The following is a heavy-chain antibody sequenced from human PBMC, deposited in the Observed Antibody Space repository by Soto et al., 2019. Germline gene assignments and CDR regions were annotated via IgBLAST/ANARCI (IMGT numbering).Heavy chain of an antibody. Sequence: SETLSLTCTVSGGSISSYYWSWIRQPPGKGLEWIGYIYYSGSTNYNPSLKSRVTISVDTSKNQFSLKLSSVTAADTAVYYCARVGYYDILTGYYYVVDYWGQGTLVTVSS. V-gene: IGHV4-59*08. CDR1: GGSISSYY. D-gene: IGHD3-9*01. CDR2: IYYSGST. J-gene: IGHJ4*02. CDR3: ARVGYYDILTGYYYVVDY.